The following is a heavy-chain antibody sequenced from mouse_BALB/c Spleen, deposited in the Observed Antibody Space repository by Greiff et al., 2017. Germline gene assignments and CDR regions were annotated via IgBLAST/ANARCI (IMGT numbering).Heavy chain of an antibody. Sequence: EVQLVESGAELVRSGASVKLSCTASGFNIKDYYMHWVKQRPEQGLEWIGWIDPENGDTEYAPKFQGKATMTVETSSNTAYLQLSSLTSEDTAVYYCPITTVVADYYFDYWGQGTTLTVSS. J-gene: IGHJ2*01. CDR2: IDPENGDT. D-gene: IGHD1-1*01. V-gene: IGHV14-4*02. CDR3: PITTVVADYYFDY. CDR1: GFNIKDYY.